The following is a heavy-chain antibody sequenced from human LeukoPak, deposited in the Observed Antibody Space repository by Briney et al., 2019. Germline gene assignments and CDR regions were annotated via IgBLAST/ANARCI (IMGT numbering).Heavy chain of an antibody. Sequence: SETLSLTRSVSGGSLRSYYWSWMRQTPGKGLAWIGCIYYSGSTNYNPSLKSRVTISVETSKNQFSLNLSSVTAADTAVYYCARDPSGNYPGYYGMDVWGQGTTVTVSS. V-gene: IGHV4-59*01. D-gene: IGHD1-26*01. J-gene: IGHJ6*02. CDR1: GGSLRSYY. CDR2: IYYSGST. CDR3: ARDPSGNYPGYYGMDV.